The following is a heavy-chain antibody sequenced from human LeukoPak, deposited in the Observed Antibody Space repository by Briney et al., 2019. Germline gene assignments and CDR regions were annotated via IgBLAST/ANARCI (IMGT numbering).Heavy chain of an antibody. CDR3: ASFRGRKFDP. CDR1: GGSISSSSYY. Sequence: SETLSLTCTVSGGSISSSSYYWGWIRQPPGKGLEWIGSIYYSGSTYYNPSLKSRVTISVDTSKNQFSLKLSSVTAADTAVYYCASFRGRKFDPWGQGTLVTVSS. D-gene: IGHD3-16*01. CDR2: IYYSGST. J-gene: IGHJ5*02. V-gene: IGHV4-39*07.